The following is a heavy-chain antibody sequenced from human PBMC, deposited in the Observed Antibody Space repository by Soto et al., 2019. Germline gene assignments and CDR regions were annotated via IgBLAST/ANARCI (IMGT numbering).Heavy chain of an antibody. CDR1: GYSISSGYY. Sequence: PSETLSLTCAVSGYSISSGYYCGWIRQPPGKGLEWIGSIYHSGSTYYNPSLKSRVTISVDTSKNQFSLKLSSVTAADTAVYYCARDSGITIFGVVISVPNWFDPWGQGTLVTVSS. J-gene: IGHJ5*02. V-gene: IGHV4-38-2*02. CDR2: IYHSGST. CDR3: ARDSGITIFGVVISVPNWFDP. D-gene: IGHD3-3*01.